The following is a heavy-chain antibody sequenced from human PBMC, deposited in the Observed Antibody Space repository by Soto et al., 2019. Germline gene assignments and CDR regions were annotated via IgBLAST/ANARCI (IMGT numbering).Heavy chain of an antibody. CDR3: ARQSCSSTSCFYDY. J-gene: IGHJ4*02. CDR2: ISAYNGAT. D-gene: IGHD2-2*01. V-gene: IGHV1-18*04. CDR1: GYTFTSYC. Sequence: ASVKFSCEAPGYTFTSYCISWVRQAPGQGLEWMGWISAYNGATDFAQRFQGRVTLTSDTSISTAYMELSRLTSDDTAVFYCARQSCSSTSCFYDYWGPGTLVTVSS.